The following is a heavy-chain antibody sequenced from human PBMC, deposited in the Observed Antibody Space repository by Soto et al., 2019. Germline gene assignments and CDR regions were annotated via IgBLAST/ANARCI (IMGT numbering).Heavy chain of an antibody. CDR2: IYPGDSDT. Sequence: GESLNISCKGSGYSFTNYWIGWVRQMPGKGLEWMGIIYPGDSDTRYSPSFQGQVTISADKSISTAYLQWSSLKASDTAMYYCARLLLSETYYFDYWGQGTLVTVSS. CDR1: GYSFTNYW. V-gene: IGHV5-51*01. CDR3: ARLLLSETYYFDY. D-gene: IGHD3-10*01. J-gene: IGHJ4*02.